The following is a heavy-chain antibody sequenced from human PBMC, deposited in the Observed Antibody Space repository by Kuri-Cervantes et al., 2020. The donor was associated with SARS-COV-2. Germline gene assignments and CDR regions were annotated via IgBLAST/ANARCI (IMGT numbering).Heavy chain of an antibody. J-gene: IGHJ6*02. CDR3: ARDTGTYCSDISCYGYYYYYGMDV. D-gene: IGHD2-2*01. CDR1: GFTFSSYA. CDR2: ISGSGGST. V-gene: IGHV3-23*01. Sequence: GESLKISCAASGFTFSSYAMRWVRQAPGKGLEWVSPISGSGGSTYYADSVKGRFTISRDNSKNTLYLQMNSLRVEDTAVYYCARDTGTYCSDISCYGYYYYYGMDVWGQGTTVTVSS.